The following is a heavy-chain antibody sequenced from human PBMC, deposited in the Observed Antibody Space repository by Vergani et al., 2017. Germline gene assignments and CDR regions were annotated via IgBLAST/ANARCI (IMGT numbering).Heavy chain of an antibody. D-gene: IGHD3-22*01. CDR2: FDPEDGET. V-gene: IGHV1-24*01. Sequence: QVQLVQSGAEVKKPGSSVKVSCKASGGTFSSYAISWVRQAPGKGLEWMGGFDPEDGETIYAQKFQGRVTMTEDTSTDTAYMELSSLRSEDTAVYYCATAAILPTYYYDSSGWNYWGQGTLVTVSS. J-gene: IGHJ4*02. CDR1: GGTFSSYA. CDR3: ATAAILPTYYYDSSGWNY.